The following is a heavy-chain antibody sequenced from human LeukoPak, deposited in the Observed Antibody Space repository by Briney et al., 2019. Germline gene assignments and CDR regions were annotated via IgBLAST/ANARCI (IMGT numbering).Heavy chain of an antibody. CDR2: ISYDGSNK. V-gene: IGHV3-30-3*01. CDR1: GFTFSSYA. CDR3: ARDSDDPPFDY. J-gene: IGHJ4*02. Sequence: GVSLRLPCAASGFTFSSYAMHWVRQAPAKGLEWVAVISYDGSNKYYADSVKGRFTISRDNSKNTLYLQMNSLRAEDTAVYYCARDSDDPPFDYWGQGTLVTVSS. D-gene: IGHD1-1*01.